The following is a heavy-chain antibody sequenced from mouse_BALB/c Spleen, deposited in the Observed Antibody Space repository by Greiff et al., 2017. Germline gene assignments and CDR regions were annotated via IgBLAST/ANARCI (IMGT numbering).Heavy chain of an antibody. D-gene: IGHD1-1*01. Sequence: QPGAELVKPGASVKMSCKASGYTFTSYNMHWVKQTPGQGLEWIGAIYPGNGDTSYNQKFKGKATLTADKSSSTAYMQLSSLTSEDSAVYYCARLGGSSYMDYWGQGTSVTVSS. V-gene: IGHV1-12*01. J-gene: IGHJ4*01. CDR2: IYPGNGDT. CDR3: ARLGGSSYMDY. CDR1: GYTFTSYN.